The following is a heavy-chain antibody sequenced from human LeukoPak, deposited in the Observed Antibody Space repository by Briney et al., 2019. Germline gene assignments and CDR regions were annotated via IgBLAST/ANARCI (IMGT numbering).Heavy chain of an antibody. J-gene: IGHJ4*02. CDR1: EFTFSSHW. Sequence: GGSLRLSCGASEFTFSSHWMYWVRRAPGKGLVWVSRISGDGSSTNYADSVKGRFAISRDNAKNTLYLQMNSLRAEDTSVYYCARGSNGWSGIDYWGQGTLVTVSS. CDR3: ARGSNGWSGIDY. CDR2: ISGDGSST. D-gene: IGHD6-19*01. V-gene: IGHV3-74*01.